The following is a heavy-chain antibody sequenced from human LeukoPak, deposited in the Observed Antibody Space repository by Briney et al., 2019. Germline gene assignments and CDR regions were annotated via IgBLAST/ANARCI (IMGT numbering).Heavy chain of an antibody. Sequence: GGSLRLSCAASGFIFNNYGMSWVRQAPGKGLEWVSVIYSGGSTYYADSVKGRFTISRDNSKNTLYLQMNSLRAEDTAVYYCAGTTDSYDSSGGDAFDIWGQGTMVTVSS. J-gene: IGHJ3*02. V-gene: IGHV3-66*01. D-gene: IGHD3-22*01. CDR1: GFIFNNYG. CDR3: AGTTDSYDSSGGDAFDI. CDR2: IYSGGST.